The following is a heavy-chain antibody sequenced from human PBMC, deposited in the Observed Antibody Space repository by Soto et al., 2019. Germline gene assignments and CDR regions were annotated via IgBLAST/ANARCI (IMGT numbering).Heavy chain of an antibody. CDR1: GFIFGHYP. V-gene: IGHV3-33*08. CDR3: ARGQLVNPGYYYGMDI. D-gene: IGHD3-22*01. J-gene: IGHJ6*02. CDR2: LSYDGSEK. Sequence: PGGSLRLSCAGSGFIFGHYPMTWVRQPPGKGLEWVAVLSYDGSEKYYGDSVKGRFTISRDNAKNMLYLQLSSLRAEDTAVYYCARGQLVNPGYYYGMDIWGQGTTVTVSS.